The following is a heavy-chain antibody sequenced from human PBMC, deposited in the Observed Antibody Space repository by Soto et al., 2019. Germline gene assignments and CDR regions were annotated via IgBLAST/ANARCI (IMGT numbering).Heavy chain of an antibody. CDR3: ARHQRDDASRKIDC. J-gene: IGHJ4*02. CDR1: GYSFTSNW. CDR2: INPADSDI. D-gene: IGHD3-16*01. V-gene: IGHV5-51*01. Sequence: PGESLKISCQGSGYSFTSNWIGWVRQMPGKGLEWMGIINPADSDIKYSPSFQGQVTTSADKSIGTAYLQWSSLKASDTAMYYCARHQRDDASRKIDCWSQGTLVTVSS.